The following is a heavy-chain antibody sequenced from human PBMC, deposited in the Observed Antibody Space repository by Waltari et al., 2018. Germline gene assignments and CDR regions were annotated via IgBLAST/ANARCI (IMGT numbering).Heavy chain of an antibody. D-gene: IGHD6-13*01. V-gene: IGHV3-23*01. CDR3: ARVGSSWYADTHAFDI. J-gene: IGHJ3*02. CDR2: IRGSGGST. Sequence: EVQLLESGGGLVQPGGSLRLSCAASGFTFSSYAMSWVRQAPGKGLEWVSAIRGSGGSTYYADAVKGRFTISRDNSKNTLYLQMNSLRSEDTAVYYCARVGSSWYADTHAFDIWGQGTMVTVSS. CDR1: GFTFSSYA.